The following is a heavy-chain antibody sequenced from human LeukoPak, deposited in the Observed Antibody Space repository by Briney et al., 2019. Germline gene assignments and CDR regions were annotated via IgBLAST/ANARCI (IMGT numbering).Heavy chain of an antibody. V-gene: IGHV4-59*01. J-gene: IGHJ5*02. D-gene: IGHD1-26*01. Sequence: SETLSLTCTVSGGSISSYYWSWIRQPPGKGLEWIGYIYYSGCTNYNPSLKSRVTISVDTSKNQFSLKLSSVTAADTAVYYCARDSLGGSYDGWFDPWGQGTLVTVSS. CDR1: GGSISSYY. CDR2: IYYSGCT. CDR3: ARDSLGGSYDGWFDP.